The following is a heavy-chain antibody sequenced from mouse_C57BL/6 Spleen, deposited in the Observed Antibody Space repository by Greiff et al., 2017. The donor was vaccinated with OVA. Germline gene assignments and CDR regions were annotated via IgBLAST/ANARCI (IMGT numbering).Heavy chain of an antibody. CDR3: ARSITTVVEDYAMDY. CDR1: GYTFTTYP. J-gene: IGHJ4*01. D-gene: IGHD1-1*01. Sequence: VQLQQSGAELVKPGASVKLSCTASGYTFTTYPIEWMQQNHGKSLEWIGNFHPYNDDTKYNEKFKSKATLTVDKSSSTAYMQVSSLTSADSAVYYCARSITTVVEDYAMDYWGQGTSVTVSS. V-gene: IGHV1-47*01. CDR2: FHPYNDDT.